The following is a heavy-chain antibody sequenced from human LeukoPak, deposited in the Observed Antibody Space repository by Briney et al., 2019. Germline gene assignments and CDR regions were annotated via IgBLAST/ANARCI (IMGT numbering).Heavy chain of an antibody. CDR1: GYSFTSYW. CDR2: IYPGDPDT. J-gene: IGHJ4*02. V-gene: IGHV5-51*01. CDR3: ARQVVPAAISADY. D-gene: IGHD2-2*02. Sequence: GESLKISCKGSGYSFTSYWIGWVRQMPGKGLEWMGIIYPGDPDTRYSPSFQGQVTISADKSISTAYLQWSSLKASDTAMYYCARQVVPAAISADYWGQGTLVTVSS.